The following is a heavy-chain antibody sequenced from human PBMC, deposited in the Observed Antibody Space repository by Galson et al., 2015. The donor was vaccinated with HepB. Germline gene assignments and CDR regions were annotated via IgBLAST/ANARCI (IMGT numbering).Heavy chain of an antibody. D-gene: IGHD3-10*01. J-gene: IGHJ4*02. Sequence: SLRLSCAASGFTFDDYAIHWVRQAPGKGLEWVSGISWNSFSIAYADSVKGRFTISRDNAKNSLYLQMSSLSSDDTALYYCTRRAAGRGKYYFDYWGQGTLVTVSS. CDR2: ISWNSFSI. CDR1: GFTFDDYA. V-gene: IGHV3-9*01. CDR3: TRRAAGRGKYYFDY.